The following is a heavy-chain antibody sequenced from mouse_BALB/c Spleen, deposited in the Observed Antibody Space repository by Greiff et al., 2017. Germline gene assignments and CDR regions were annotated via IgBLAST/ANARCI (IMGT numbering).Heavy chain of an antibody. J-gene: IGHJ3*01. CDR1: GFTFSSYA. CDR2: ISSGGSYT. V-gene: IGHV5-9-3*01. Sequence: EVKLMESGGGLVKPGGSLKLSCAASGFTFSSYAMSWVRQTPEKRLEWVATISSGGSYTYYPDSVKGRFTISRDNAKNTLYLQMSSLRSEDTAMYYCARKGGEDWFAYWGQGTLVTVSA. CDR3: ARKGGEDWFAY.